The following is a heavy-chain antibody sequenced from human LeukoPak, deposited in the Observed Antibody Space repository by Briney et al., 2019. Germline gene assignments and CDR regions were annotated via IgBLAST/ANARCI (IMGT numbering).Heavy chain of an antibody. CDR1: GGSISRGDYY. J-gene: IGHJ1*01. CDR2: IYYSGST. D-gene: IGHD6-19*01. Sequence: SETLSLTCTVSGGSISRGDYYWSWIRQPPGKGLEWIGYIYYSGSTYYNPSLKSRVTISVDTSKNQFSLKLSSVTAADTAVYYCARSAYSSGWYSLASNWGQGTLVTVSS. CDR3: ARSAYSSGWYSLASN. V-gene: IGHV4-30-4*08.